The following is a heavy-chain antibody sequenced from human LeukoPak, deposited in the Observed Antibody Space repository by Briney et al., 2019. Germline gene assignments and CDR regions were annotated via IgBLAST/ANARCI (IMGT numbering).Heavy chain of an antibody. D-gene: IGHD3-9*01. CDR2: INQDGRQK. CDR1: GFTFSGHW. V-gene: IGHV3-7*01. Sequence: GGSLRLSCAASGFTFSGHWMSWVRQAPGKGLEWVANINQDGRQKYYVDSVKGRFTISKDNAKNSLNLQMNSLRAEDTGVYYCARANYDIRGQGTLVTVSS. CDR3: ARANYDI. J-gene: IGHJ4*02.